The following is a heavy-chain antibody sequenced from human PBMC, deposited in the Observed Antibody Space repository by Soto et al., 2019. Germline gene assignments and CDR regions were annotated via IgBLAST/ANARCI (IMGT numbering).Heavy chain of an antibody. CDR1: GCTFTSYG. V-gene: IGHV1-18*01. Sequence: QVQLVQSGAEVKKLGASVKVSCKACGCTFTSYGISWVRQAPGQGLEWMGWISAYNGNTNYAQKLQGRVTMTTDTSTSTAYTELRSLRSDDTAVYYCARVYHCGGDCYLYYYYGMDVWGQGTTVTVSS. D-gene: IGHD2-21*02. J-gene: IGHJ6*02. CDR2: ISAYNGNT. CDR3: ARVYHCGGDCYLYYYYGMDV.